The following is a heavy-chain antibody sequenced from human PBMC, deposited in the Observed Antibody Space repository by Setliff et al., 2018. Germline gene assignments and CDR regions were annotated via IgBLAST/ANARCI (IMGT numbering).Heavy chain of an antibody. Sequence: AASGFTFSSYGMHWVRQAPGKGLEWVAVIWYDGSNKYYADSVKGRFTISRDISTSTLYLHMNSLRAEDTAVYYCARTCSGSGCYAGLESWGQGTPVTVSS. J-gene: IGHJ4*02. D-gene: IGHD2-15*01. V-gene: IGHV3-33*01. CDR2: IWYDGSNK. CDR1: GFTFSSYG. CDR3: ARTCSGSGCYAGLES.